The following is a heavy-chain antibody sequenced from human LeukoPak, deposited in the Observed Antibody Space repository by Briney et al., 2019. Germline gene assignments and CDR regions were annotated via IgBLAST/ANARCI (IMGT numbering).Heavy chain of an antibody. CDR2: INPNSGGT. V-gene: IGHV1-2*06. Sequence: ASVKVSCKASGYTFTSYYMHWVRQAPGQGLEWMGRINPNSGGTNYAQKFQGRVTMTRDTSISTAYMELSRLRSDDTAVYYCARGGYDFVYYYYGMDVWGQGTTVTVSS. J-gene: IGHJ6*02. CDR1: GYTFTSYY. D-gene: IGHD3-3*01. CDR3: ARGGYDFVYYYYGMDV.